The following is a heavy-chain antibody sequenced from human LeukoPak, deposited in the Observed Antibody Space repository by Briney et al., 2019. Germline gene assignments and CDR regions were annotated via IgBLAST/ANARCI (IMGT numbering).Heavy chain of an antibody. CDR3: ARDFKYSNY. CDR1: GFTFSSYS. J-gene: IGHJ4*02. D-gene: IGHD6-6*01. Sequence: PGGSLRLSCAASGFTFSSYSMSWVRQAPGEGLEWVSSISSSSSYIDYADSVRGRFTISRDNAKNSLYLQMNSLRAEDTAVYYCARDFKYSNYWGQGTLVIVSS. V-gene: IGHV3-21*01. CDR2: ISSSSSYI.